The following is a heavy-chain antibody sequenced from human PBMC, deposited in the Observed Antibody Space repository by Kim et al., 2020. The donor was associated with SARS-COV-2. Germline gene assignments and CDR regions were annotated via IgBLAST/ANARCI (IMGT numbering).Heavy chain of an antibody. CDR3: ARPGSYWRAIDY. CDR2: INHSGST. V-gene: IGHV4-34*01. CDR1: GGSFSGYY. D-gene: IGHD1-26*01. J-gene: IGHJ4*02. Sequence: SETLSLTCAVYGGSFSGYYWSWIRQPPGKGLEWIGEINHSGSTNYNPSLKSRVTISVDTSKNQFSLKLSSVTAADTAVYYCARPGSYWRAIDYWGQGTLVTVSS.